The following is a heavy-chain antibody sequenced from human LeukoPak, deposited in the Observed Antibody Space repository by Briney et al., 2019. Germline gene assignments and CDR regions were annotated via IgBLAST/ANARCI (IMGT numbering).Heavy chain of an antibody. Sequence: ASVKVSCKASGYTFTGYYMHWVRQAPGQGLEWMGWINPNSGGTNYAQKFQGRVAMTRDTSISIAYMELSRLRSDDTAVYYCASSGYDFRYYYGMDVWGQGTTVTVSS. J-gene: IGHJ6*02. CDR1: GYTFTGYY. CDR2: INPNSGGT. V-gene: IGHV1-2*02. CDR3: ASSGYDFRYYYGMDV. D-gene: IGHD5-12*01.